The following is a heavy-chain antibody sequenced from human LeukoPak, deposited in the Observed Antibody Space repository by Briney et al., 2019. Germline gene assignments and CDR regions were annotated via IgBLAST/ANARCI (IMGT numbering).Heavy chain of an antibody. CDR2: MNPNSGNT. D-gene: IGHD3-9*01. V-gene: IGHV1-8*03. CDR3: ARRVTYYDILTGYLYYFDY. J-gene: IGHJ4*02. Sequence: GASVKVSCKASGYTFTSYDINWVRQATGQGLEWMGWMNPNSGNTGYAQKFQGRVTITRNTSISTAYMEPSSLRSEDTAVYYCARRVTYYDILTGYLYYFDYWGQGTLVTVSS. CDR1: GYTFTSYD.